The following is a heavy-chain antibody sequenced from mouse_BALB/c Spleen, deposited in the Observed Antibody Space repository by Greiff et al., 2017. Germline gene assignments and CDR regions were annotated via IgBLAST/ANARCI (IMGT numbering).Heavy chain of an antibody. CDR3: ARHAIYDGYYGNAMDY. V-gene: IGHV5-12-1*01. Sequence: EVKLMESGGGLVKPGGSLKLSCAASGFAFSSYDMSWVRQTPEKRLEWVAYISSGGGSTYYPDTVQGRFTISRDNAKNTLYLQMSSLKSEDTAMYYCARHAIYDGYYGNAMDYWGQGTSVTVSS. CDR1: GFAFSSYD. J-gene: IGHJ4*01. CDR2: ISSGGGST. D-gene: IGHD2-3*01.